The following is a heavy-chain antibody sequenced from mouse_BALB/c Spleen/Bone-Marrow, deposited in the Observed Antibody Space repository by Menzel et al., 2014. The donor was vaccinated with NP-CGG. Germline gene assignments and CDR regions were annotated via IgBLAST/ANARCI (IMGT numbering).Heavy chain of an antibody. CDR2: IDPANGNT. CDR3: ARGDYYGGSFFAY. V-gene: IGHV14-3*02. D-gene: IGHD1-1*01. Sequence: VQLQQSGADLVKPGASVELSCTASGFNIKDTYMHWVKQRPEQGLEWIGRIDPANGNTKYDPKFQGKATITADTSSNTAYLQLSSLTSEDTAVYYCARGDYYGGSFFAYWGQGTLVTVSA. J-gene: IGHJ3*01. CDR1: GFNIKDTY.